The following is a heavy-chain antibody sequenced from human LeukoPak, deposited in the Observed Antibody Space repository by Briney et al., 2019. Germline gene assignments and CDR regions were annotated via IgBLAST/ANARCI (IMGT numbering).Heavy chain of an antibody. CDR1: GYTFTSYG. CDR2: ISAYNGNT. D-gene: IGHD3-16*01. CDR3: AREGVIMIRGDYYYYYMDV. V-gene: IGHV1-18*01. Sequence: GASVKVSCKASGYTFTSYGISWVRQAPGQGLEWMGWISAYNGNTNYAQKLQGRVTITTDTSTSTAYMELRSLRSDDTAVYYCAREGVIMIRGDYYYYYMDVWGKGTTVTVS. J-gene: IGHJ6*03.